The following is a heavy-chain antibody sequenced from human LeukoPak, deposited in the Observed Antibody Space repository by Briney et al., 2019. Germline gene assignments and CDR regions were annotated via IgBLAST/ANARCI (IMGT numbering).Heavy chain of an antibody. CDR3: ARDSSGWYIPDY. CDR2: IYYSGST. Sequence: PSETLSLTCTVSGGSISSYYWSWIRQPSGKGLEWIGYIYYSGSTNYNPSLKSRVTISVDTSKNQFSLKLSSVTAADTAVYYCARDSSGWYIPDYWGQGTLVTVSS. V-gene: IGHV4-59*12. D-gene: IGHD6-19*01. J-gene: IGHJ4*02. CDR1: GGSISSYY.